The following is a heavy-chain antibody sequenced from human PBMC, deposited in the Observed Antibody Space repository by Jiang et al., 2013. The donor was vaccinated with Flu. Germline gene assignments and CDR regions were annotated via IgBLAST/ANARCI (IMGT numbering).Heavy chain of an antibody. Sequence: GSGLVKPSETLSLTCTVSGGSISSSSYYWGWIRQPPGKGLEWIGHIYYSGSTFYNPSLNIRVTISVDTSKNQFSLKLSSVTAADTAVYYCARRDGAVFDYWGQGTLVTVSS. J-gene: IGHJ4*02. CDR3: ARRDGAVFDY. V-gene: IGHV4-39*01. CDR2: IYYSGST. CDR1: GGSISSSSYY. D-gene: IGHD3-10*01.